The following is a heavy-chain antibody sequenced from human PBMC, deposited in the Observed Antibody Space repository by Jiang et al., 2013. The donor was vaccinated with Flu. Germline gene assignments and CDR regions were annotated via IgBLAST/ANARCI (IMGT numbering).Heavy chain of an antibody. CDR3: ARRWDGVAGIAFDI. D-gene: IGHD6-19*01. Sequence: STYYNPSLKSRVTISVDTSKNQFSLKLTSVTAADTAVYYCARRWDGVAGIAFDIWGQGTLVTVSS. V-gene: IGHV4-39*01. J-gene: IGHJ3*02. CDR2: ST.